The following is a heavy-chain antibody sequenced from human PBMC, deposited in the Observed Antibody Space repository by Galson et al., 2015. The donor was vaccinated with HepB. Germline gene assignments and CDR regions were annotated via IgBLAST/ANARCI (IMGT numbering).Heavy chain of an antibody. CDR1: GYNFTNYW. V-gene: IGHV5-51*01. D-gene: IGHD3-16*02. CDR2: INPHDSDT. Sequence: QSGAEVKKPGDSLKISCKASGYNFTNYWIGWVRQMPGKGLEWMGIINPHDSDTRYSPSFQGQATISADKSITTAYLQWSSLKASDTATFYCARRRYYDYIWGSYRYDAFDFWGLGTMVTVSS. J-gene: IGHJ3*01. CDR3: ARRRYYDYIWGSYRYDAFDF.